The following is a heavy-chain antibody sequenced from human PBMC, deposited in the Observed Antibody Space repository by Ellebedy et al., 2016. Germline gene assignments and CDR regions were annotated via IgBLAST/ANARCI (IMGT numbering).Heavy chain of an antibody. Sequence: ASVKVSCKASGYTFTSYYMHWVRQAPGQGLEWMGIMNPSGGGTTYAQKFQGRVTITADESTSTAYMELSSLRSEDTAVYYCARDLLGYCSGGSCYLDYYYYGMDVWGQGTTVTVSS. J-gene: IGHJ6*02. CDR1: GYTFTSYY. D-gene: IGHD2-15*01. CDR3: ARDLLGYCSGGSCYLDYYYYGMDV. CDR2: MNPSGGGT. V-gene: IGHV1-46*01.